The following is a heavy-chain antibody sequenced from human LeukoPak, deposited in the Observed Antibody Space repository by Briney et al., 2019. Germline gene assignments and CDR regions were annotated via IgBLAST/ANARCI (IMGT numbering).Heavy chain of an antibody. J-gene: IGHJ4*02. CDR3: ATDLRGGTRGYFDY. D-gene: IGHD2-2*01. Sequence: GGSLRLSCAASGFTFSSNEMNWVRQAPGKGLEWVSYIRSSGITIYYADSVKGRFTISRDNAKNSLYLQMNSLRAEDTAVYYCATDLRGGTRGYFDYWGQGTLVTVSS. V-gene: IGHV3-48*03. CDR1: GFTFSSNE. CDR2: IRSSGITI.